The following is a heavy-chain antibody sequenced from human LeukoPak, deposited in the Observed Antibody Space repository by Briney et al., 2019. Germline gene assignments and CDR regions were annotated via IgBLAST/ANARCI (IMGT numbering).Heavy chain of an antibody. V-gene: IGHV3-15*01. CDR2: IKSKTDDGTT. D-gene: IGHD3-3*01. CDR3: KAIFGVDY. Sequence: GGSLRLSCAASGFTFSDACMSWVRQAPGKGLEWVGRIKSKTDDGTTDYAAPVKGRFTISRDDSKNTLYLQMNSLKTEDTAVYYCKAIFGVDYWGQGTLVTVSS. J-gene: IGHJ4*02. CDR1: GFTFSDAC.